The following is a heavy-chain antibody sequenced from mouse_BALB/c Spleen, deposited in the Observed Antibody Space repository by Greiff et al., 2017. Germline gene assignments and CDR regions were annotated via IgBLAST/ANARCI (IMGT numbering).Heavy chain of an antibody. CDR3: ESRGIYDYYAMDY. D-gene: IGHD1-1*01. Sequence: VQLQQSGPELVKPGASVTISCKASGYTFTDYNMHWVQQSHGKSLEWIGCIYPYTGGTGYNQKFKSKATLTVDNSSSTAYMELRSLTSEDSAVYYVESRGIYDYYAMDYWGQGTAVTVSS. CDR1: GYTFTDYN. V-gene: IGHV1S29*02. J-gene: IGHJ4*01. CDR2: IYPYTGGT.